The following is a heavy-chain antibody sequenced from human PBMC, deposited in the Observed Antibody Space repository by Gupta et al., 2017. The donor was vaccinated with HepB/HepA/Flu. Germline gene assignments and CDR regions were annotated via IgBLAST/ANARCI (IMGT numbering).Heavy chain of an antibody. Sequence: QITLKESGPTLVKSTQTLTLTCTFSGFSLSTSGVGVGWIRQPPGKALEWLALIYWDDEKRYSPSLKRRLTITKDTSENQVVLTMTNMDPVDTATYYCAHFLFTITSGTYNWFDPWGQGTLVTVSS. CDR3: AHFLFTITSGTYNWFDP. CDR2: IYWDDEK. V-gene: IGHV2-5*02. D-gene: IGHD4-11*01. CDR1: GFSLSTSGVG. J-gene: IGHJ5*02.